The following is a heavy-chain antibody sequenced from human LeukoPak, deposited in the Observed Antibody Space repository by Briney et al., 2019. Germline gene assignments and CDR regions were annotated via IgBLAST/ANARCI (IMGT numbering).Heavy chain of an antibody. D-gene: IGHD3-10*01. V-gene: IGHV3-23*01. CDR3: GKLFYSSGMYHFDY. CDR2: ISGSGGGT. Sequence: PGGSLRLSCAASGFTFSTYEMNWVRQAPGKGLAWVSTISGSGGGTYYADSVKGRFTISRDNSKNTLYLQMNSLRAEDTAVSYCGKLFYSSGMYHFDYWGQGTLVTVSS. J-gene: IGHJ4*02. CDR1: GFTFSTYE.